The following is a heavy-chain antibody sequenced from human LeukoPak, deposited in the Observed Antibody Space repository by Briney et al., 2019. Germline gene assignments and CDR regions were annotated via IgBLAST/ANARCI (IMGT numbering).Heavy chain of an antibody. CDR2: IRSKAYGGTT. J-gene: IGHJ4*02. V-gene: IGHV3-49*04. D-gene: IGHD6-13*01. CDR3: TRDVSRVSYPYSSSWYVI. Sequence: GGSLRLSCAASGFTFGDYAMSWVRQAPGKGLEWVGFIRSKAYGGTTEYAASVKGRFTISRDDSKRIAYLQMNSLKTEDTAVYYCTRDVSRVSYPYSSSWYVIWGQGTLVTVSS. CDR1: GFTFGDYA.